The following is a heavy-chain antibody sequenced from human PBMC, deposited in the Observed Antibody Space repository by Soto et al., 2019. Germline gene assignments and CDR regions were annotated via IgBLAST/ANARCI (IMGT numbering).Heavy chain of an antibody. J-gene: IGHJ4*02. CDR1: GFTFSSYA. D-gene: IGHD2-2*01. CDR2: IGGSGGNT. Sequence: GGSLRLSCAASGFTFSSYAMSWVRQAPGKGLEWVSIIGGSGGNTYYADSVKGRFTISRDNSRNTLYLQMNSLRAEDTAVYYCAKGKYQALLDYWGQGTQVTVSS. V-gene: IGHV3-23*01. CDR3: AKGKYQALLDY.